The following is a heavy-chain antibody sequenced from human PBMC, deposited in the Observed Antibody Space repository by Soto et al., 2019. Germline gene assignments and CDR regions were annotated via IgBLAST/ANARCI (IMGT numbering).Heavy chain of an antibody. J-gene: IGHJ4*02. CDR3: ARRTLTSIDMLDY. CDR2: IRGDGTRT. D-gene: IGHD2-21*01. V-gene: IGHV3-74*01. Sequence: PGGSMRLSCAASGFTFSTYWMHWVRQGPGKGLVWVSRIRGDGTRTNYADSVRGRFTVSRDNAKNTLYLQINSLTAEDTAVYYCARRTLTSIDMLDYWGQGTLVTVSS. CDR1: GFTFSTYW.